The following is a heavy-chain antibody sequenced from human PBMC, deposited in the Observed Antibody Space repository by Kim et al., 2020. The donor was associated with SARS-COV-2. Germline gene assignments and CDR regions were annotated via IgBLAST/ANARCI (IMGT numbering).Heavy chain of an antibody. Sequence: SETLSLTCTVSGGSISSYYWSWIRQPPGKGLEWIGYIYYSGSTNYNPSPKSRVTISVDTSKNQFSLKLSSVTASDTAVYYCSGQRDSRSWYGYLGFDPWGQGTLVTVSS. CDR2: IYYSGST. V-gene: IGHV4-59*08. J-gene: IGHJ5*02. D-gene: IGHD6-13*01. CDR1: GGSISSYY. CDR3: SGQRDSRSWYGYLGFDP.